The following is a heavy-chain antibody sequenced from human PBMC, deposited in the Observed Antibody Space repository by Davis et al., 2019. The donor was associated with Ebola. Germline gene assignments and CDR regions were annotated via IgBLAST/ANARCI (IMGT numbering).Heavy chain of an antibody. CDR2: ISWNSGSI. CDR3: AKDTFAGVVPAAMDY. Sequence: SLKISCAASGFTFSSYAMHWVRQAPGKGLEWVSGISWNSGSIGYADSVKGRFTISRDNAKNSLYLQMNSLRAEDTALYYCAKDTFAGVVPAAMDYWGQGTLVTVSS. J-gene: IGHJ4*02. D-gene: IGHD2-2*01. CDR1: GFTFSSYA. V-gene: IGHV3-9*01.